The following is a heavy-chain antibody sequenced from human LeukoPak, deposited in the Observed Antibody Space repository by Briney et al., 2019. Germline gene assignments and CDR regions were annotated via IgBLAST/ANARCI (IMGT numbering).Heavy chain of an antibody. CDR2: INRGSSTI. Sequence: PGRSLRLSCAASGFSFSSYGMNWVRQAPGKGLEWVSYINRGSSTIYYADSVKGRFIISRDNAKNSLYLQMKSLRDEDTAVYYCARECLMVGVYDAFDIWGQGTMVTVSS. D-gene: IGHD1-26*01. J-gene: IGHJ3*02. CDR1: GFSFSSYG. CDR3: ARECLMVGVYDAFDI. V-gene: IGHV3-48*02.